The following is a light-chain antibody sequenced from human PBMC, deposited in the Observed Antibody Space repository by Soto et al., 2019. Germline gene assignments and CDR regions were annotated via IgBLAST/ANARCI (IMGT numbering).Light chain of an antibody. Sequence: IQMTQSPSSLSASVGDRVTITCRASQRITTYLNWYQQKPGEAPKLLISTSGTLQLGFPSRFSGSGSGTDFSLTITALRPADSATYSGQQTYSTPYTFGQGTKLEIK. J-gene: IGKJ2*01. V-gene: IGKV1-39*01. CDR3: QQTYSTPYT. CDR1: QRITTY. CDR2: TSG.